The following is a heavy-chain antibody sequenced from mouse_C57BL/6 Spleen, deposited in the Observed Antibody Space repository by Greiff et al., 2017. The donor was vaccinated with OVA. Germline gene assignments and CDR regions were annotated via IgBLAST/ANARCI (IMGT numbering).Heavy chain of an antibody. CDR1: GFTFSDYY. V-gene: IGHV5-16*01. J-gene: IGHJ1*03. Sequence: EVQLVESEGGLVQPGSSMKLSCTASGFTFSDYYMAWVRQVPEKGLEWVANINYDGSSTYYLDSLKSRFIISRDNAKNILYLQMSSLKSEDTATYYCARGVGGTGYFDVWGTGTTVTVSA. CDR3: ARGVGGTGYFDV. CDR2: INYDGSST. D-gene: IGHD1-1*02.